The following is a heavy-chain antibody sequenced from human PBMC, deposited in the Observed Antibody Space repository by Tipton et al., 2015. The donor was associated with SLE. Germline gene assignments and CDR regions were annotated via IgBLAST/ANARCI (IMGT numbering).Heavy chain of an antibody. J-gene: IGHJ3*02. CDR3: AREGFAAVAGTKNGFDI. V-gene: IGHV4-31*03. CDR2: IYYSGST. D-gene: IGHD6-19*01. CDR1: GGSISSGGYY. Sequence: TLSLTCTVSGGSISSGGYYWSWIRQHPGKGLEWIGYIYYSGSTYYNPSLKSRVTISVDTSKNQFSLKLSSVTAADTAVYYCAREGFAAVAGTKNGFDIWGQGTMVTVSS.